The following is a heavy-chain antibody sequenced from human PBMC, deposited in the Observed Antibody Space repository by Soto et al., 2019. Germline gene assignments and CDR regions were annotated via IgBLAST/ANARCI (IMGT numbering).Heavy chain of an antibody. Sequence: QVQLVQSGAEVKKPGASVKVSCKASGYTFTSYDINWVRQATGQGLEWMGWMNPNSGNTGYAQKFQGRVTMTRKTSISTAYMELSSLRSEDTAVYYCARERTGTTSNWFDPWGQGTLVTVSS. CDR3: ARERTGTTSNWFDP. D-gene: IGHD1-7*01. V-gene: IGHV1-8*01. CDR1: GYTFTSYD. J-gene: IGHJ5*02. CDR2: MNPNSGNT.